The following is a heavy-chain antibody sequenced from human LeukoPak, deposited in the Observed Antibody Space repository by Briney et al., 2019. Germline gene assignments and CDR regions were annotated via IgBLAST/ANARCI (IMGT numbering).Heavy chain of an antibody. J-gene: IGHJ4*02. Sequence: ASVKVSCKTSGYTFIGHYMHWVRQAPGHGLEWMGWFSPKTGGSHFAQKFRGRVAMTTDTSISTAYLELSSLRSDDTAVYYCVRDSGGSYYYPSDYWGQGTLVTVSS. CDR3: VRDSGGSYYYPSDY. D-gene: IGHD1-26*01. CDR2: FSPKTGGS. V-gene: IGHV1-2*02. CDR1: GYTFIGHY.